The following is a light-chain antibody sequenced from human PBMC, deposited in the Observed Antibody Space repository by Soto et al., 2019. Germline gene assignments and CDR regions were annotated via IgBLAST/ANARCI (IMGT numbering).Light chain of an antibody. Sequence: AIQMTQFPSSLSASVGDRVTLTCRASQDIRSDLGWYHQGAGKAPKLLIYAASSLQSGVPSRFSGSGSGTDFTLTISSLQPEDFATYYCLQGYQYPLTFGGGTKVEIK. CDR1: QDIRSD. CDR3: LQGYQYPLT. V-gene: IGKV1-6*01. CDR2: AAS. J-gene: IGKJ4*01.